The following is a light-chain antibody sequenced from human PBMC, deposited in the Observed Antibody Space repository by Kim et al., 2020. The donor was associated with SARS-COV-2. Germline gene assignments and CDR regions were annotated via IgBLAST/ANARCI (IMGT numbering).Light chain of an antibody. CDR1: QNISSC. CDR2: AAS. Sequence: ASTGDRVTITCRASQNISSCLAWYQQKPGKAPKLLIYAASTLQSGVPSRFNGSGSGTDFTLTISCLQSEDFATYYCQQYYSYSLTFGGGTKVDIK. J-gene: IGKJ4*01. CDR3: QQYYSYSLT. V-gene: IGKV1-8*01.